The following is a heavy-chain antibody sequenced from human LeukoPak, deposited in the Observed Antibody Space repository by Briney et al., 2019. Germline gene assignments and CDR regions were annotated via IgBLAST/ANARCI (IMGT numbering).Heavy chain of an antibody. D-gene: IGHD6-13*01. Sequence: SDTLSLICGVYGQFLKVYYGSWLRQPPKKGLEWVGEVIHSGNTNFHPSLKSRVTISVDTSKNQFPLMRSSVTAADTAVYYCARAGIATDGARGSVTLDYWGQGTLLTVSS. CDR2: VIHSGNT. J-gene: IGHJ4*02. V-gene: IGHV4-34*12. CDR1: GQFLKVYY. CDR3: ARAGIATDGARGSVTLDY.